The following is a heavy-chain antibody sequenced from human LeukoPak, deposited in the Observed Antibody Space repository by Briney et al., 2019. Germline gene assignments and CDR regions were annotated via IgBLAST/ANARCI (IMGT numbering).Heavy chain of an antibody. D-gene: IGHD3-16*01. CDR3: ARGIQPVARGSGGFDY. CDR1: GFTFSSYA. V-gene: IGHV3-23*01. Sequence: GGSLRLSCAASGFTFSSYAMSWVRQAPGKGLEWVSAISGSGGSTYYADSVKGRFTISRYNSKNTLYLQMNSLRAEDTAVYYCARGIQPVARGSGGFDYWGQGTLVTVSS. J-gene: IGHJ4*02. CDR2: ISGSGGST.